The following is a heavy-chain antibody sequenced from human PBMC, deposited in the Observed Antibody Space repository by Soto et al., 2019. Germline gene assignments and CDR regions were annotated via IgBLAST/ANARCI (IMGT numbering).Heavy chain of an antibody. V-gene: IGHV4-28*01. Sequence: QVQLQESGAGLVKPSDTLSLTCAVSGYSISNGNWWAWIRQPPGKGLEWIGYIYYSGSTFYNPSLNSRVTMSVDTSKNQFSLKLSSVTAVDTAIYYCARSEITSTTVRVHGVDAWGQGTTVTVSS. CDR3: ARSEITSTTVRVHGVDA. D-gene: IGHD3-10*01. J-gene: IGHJ6*02. CDR2: IYYSGST. CDR1: GYSISNGNW.